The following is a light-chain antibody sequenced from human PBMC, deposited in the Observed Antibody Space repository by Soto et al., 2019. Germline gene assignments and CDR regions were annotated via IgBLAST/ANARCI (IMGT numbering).Light chain of an antibody. V-gene: IGKV3D-20*02. J-gene: IGKJ5*01. CDR3: QQRSNWPPIT. Sequence: EIVLTQSPGTLSLSPGESVTLSCRASQRVSSAFLAWYQQKPGQAPRLLIHGASSRATGILDRFSGSGSGTGFILTISSLEPEDFAVYYCQQRSNWPPITFGQGTRLEIK. CDR2: GAS. CDR1: QRVSSAF.